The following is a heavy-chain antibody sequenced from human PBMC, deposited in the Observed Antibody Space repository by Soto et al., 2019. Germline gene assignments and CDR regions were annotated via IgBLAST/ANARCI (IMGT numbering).Heavy chain of an antibody. CDR3: AREEGLLNWFAP. Sequence: EVQLVESGGGLVQPGGSLRLSCEASGFTFSSYSMNWVRQAPGKGLEWVSYISSSSSTIYYADSVKGRFTISRDNAKNSLYLQMNSLRAEDTAVYYCAREEGLLNWFAPWGQGTLVTVSS. V-gene: IGHV3-48*01. CDR1: GFTFSSYS. J-gene: IGHJ5*02. CDR2: ISSSSSTI. D-gene: IGHD1-26*01.